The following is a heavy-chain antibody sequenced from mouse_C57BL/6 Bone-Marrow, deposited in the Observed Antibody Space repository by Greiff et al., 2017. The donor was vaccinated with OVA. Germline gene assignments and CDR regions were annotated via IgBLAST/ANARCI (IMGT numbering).Heavy chain of an antibody. Sequence: DVKLVESGGGLVQPGGSLKLSCAASGFTFSDYYMYWVRQTPEKRLEWVAYISNGGGSTYYPDTVKGRFTISRDNAKNTLYLQMSRLKSEDTAMYYCARHRGLRSFAYWGQGTLVTVSA. CDR1: GFTFSDYY. CDR2: ISNGGGST. J-gene: IGHJ3*01. V-gene: IGHV5-12*01. CDR3: ARHRGLRSFAY. D-gene: IGHD2-4*01.